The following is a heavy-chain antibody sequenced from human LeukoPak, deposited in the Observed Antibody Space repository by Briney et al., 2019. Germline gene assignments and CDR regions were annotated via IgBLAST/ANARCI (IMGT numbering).Heavy chain of an antibody. D-gene: IGHD1-26*01. V-gene: IGHV3-53*01. J-gene: IGHJ4*02. CDR3: VRESGATASFDY. CDR1: GFTFSSYS. CDR2: IYSGGST. Sequence: PGGSLRLSCAASGFTFSSYSMNWVRQAPGKGLEWVSVIYSGGSTYYADSVKGRFTISRDNSKNTLYLQMNSLRAEDTAVYYCVRESGATASFDYWGQGTLVTVSS.